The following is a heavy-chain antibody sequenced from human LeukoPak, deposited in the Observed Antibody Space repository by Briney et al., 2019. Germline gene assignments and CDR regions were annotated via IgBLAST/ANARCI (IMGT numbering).Heavy chain of an antibody. V-gene: IGHV4-61*08. D-gene: IGHD6-19*01. Sequence: PSETLSLTCAVSGGSISSGGYSWSWIRQPPGKGLEWIGYIYYSGSTNYNPSLKSRVTISVDTSKNQFSLKLSSVTAADTAVYYCARAGDYSSGSYWYFDLWGRGTLVTVSS. CDR1: GGSISSGGYS. CDR3: ARAGDYSSGSYWYFDL. CDR2: IYYSGST. J-gene: IGHJ2*01.